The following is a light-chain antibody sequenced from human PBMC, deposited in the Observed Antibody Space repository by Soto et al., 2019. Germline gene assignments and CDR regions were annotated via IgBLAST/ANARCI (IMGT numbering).Light chain of an antibody. V-gene: IGLV2-11*01. Sequence: QSALTQPRSVSGSPGQSVTISCTGTKNDVASYNYVSWYQQHPGKAPKLMIYDVSKRPSGVPDRFSGSKSGNTASLTISGLQAEDEADYYCCSYAGTYTVLFGGGTKVTVL. CDR3: CSYAGTYTVL. J-gene: IGLJ2*01. CDR1: KNDVASYNY. CDR2: DVS.